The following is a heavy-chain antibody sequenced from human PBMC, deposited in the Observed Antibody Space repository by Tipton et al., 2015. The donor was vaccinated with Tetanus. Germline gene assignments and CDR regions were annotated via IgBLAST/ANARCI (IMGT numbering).Heavy chain of an antibody. V-gene: IGHV1-2*06. CDR2: INPNSGGT. CDR1: GYTFTAYY. Sequence: QVQLVQSGAELRKPGASVKVSCKASGYTFTAYYIHWVRQTPGQGLEWMGRINPNSGGTNYAQKFYGRVAMTRDTSTSTAYMELRSLRSDDTAVYYCARDDVAVAGGVYYYYYGMDVWGQGTTVTVSS. J-gene: IGHJ6*02. D-gene: IGHD6-19*01. CDR3: ARDDVAVAGGVYYYYYGMDV.